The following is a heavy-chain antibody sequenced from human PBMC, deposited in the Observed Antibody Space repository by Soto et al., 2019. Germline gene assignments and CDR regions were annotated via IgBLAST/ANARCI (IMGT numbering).Heavy chain of an antibody. CDR1: GGSFSGYY. Sequence: SETLSLTCAVYGGSFSGYYWSWIRQPPGKGLEWIGEINHSGSTNYNPSLKSRVTISVDTSKNQFSLKLSSVTAADTAVCYCARGDHCSSTSCYGWFDPWGKGTLVTVSS. CDR3: ARGDHCSSTSCYGWFDP. CDR2: INHSGST. D-gene: IGHD2-2*01. J-gene: IGHJ5*02. V-gene: IGHV4-34*01.